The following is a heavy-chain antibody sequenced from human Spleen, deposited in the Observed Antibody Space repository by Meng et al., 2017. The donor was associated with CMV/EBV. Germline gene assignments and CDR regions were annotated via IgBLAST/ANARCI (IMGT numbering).Heavy chain of an antibody. CDR2: INHSGRT. J-gene: IGHJ4*02. CDR3: ARSRDWSGYSPLDY. Sequence: QGKLQQWGAGLLKSSETLSLTCAVYGGSFSGYYWTWVRQPPGKGLEWIGEINHSGRTNYNPSLKSRVTISVDTSKNQFSLKLTSVTAADTAIYYCARSRDWSGYSPLDYWGQETLVTVSS. V-gene: IGHV4-34*01. D-gene: IGHD3-3*01. CDR1: GGSFSGYY.